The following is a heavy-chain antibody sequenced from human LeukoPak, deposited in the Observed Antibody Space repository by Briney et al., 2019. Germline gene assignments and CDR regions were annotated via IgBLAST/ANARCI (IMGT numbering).Heavy chain of an antibody. D-gene: IGHD6-19*01. CDR1: GYTFTGYY. CDR3: AGGSGWNFDY. V-gene: IGHV1-2*02. Sequence: ASVKVSCKASGYTFTGYYMQWVRQAPGQGLEWMGWIKPNSGGTNYAQKFQGRVTMTRDTSISTAYMKLSRLTPDDTAVYYCAGGSGWNFDYWGQGTLVTVSS. CDR2: IKPNSGGT. J-gene: IGHJ4*02.